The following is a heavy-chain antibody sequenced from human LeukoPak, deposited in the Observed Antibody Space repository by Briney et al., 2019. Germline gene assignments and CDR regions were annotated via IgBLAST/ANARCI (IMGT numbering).Heavy chain of an antibody. V-gene: IGHV1-2*02. CDR3: ARDGNEGGYYGSGHYYYYYMDV. CDR1: GYTFTGYY. CDR2: INPNSGGT. J-gene: IGHJ6*03. Sequence: GASVKVSCKASGYTFTGYYMHWVRQAPGQGLEWMGWINPNSGGTNYAQKFQGRVTMTRDTSISTAYMELSRLRSDDTAVYYCARDGNEGGYYGSGHYYYYYMDVWGKGTTVTVSS. D-gene: IGHD3-10*01.